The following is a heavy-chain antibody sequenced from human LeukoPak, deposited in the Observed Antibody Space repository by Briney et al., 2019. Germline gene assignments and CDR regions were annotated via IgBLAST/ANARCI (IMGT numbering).Heavy chain of an antibody. V-gene: IGHV3-74*01. Sequence: GGSLRLSCAASGFTFSNHWMHWVRHAPGKGLVWVSRIYSDGSSTSYADSVKGRFTISRDNAKNTLYLQMDRLRAEDTAVYYCARDAGRDGYNYLFDYWGQGTLVTVSS. CDR1: GFTFSNHW. CDR2: IYSDGSST. D-gene: IGHD5-24*01. CDR3: ARDAGRDGYNYLFDY. J-gene: IGHJ4*02.